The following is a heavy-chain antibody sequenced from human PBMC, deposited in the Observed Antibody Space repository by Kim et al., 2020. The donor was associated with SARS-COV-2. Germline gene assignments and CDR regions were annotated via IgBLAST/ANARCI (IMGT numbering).Heavy chain of an antibody. D-gene: IGHD6-13*01. CDR3: ARGSEAAAVDY. V-gene: IGHV4-59*09. J-gene: IGHJ4*02. Sequence: NYNPPLRSRVTISVDTSKNQFSLKLSSVTAADTAVYYCARGSEAAAVDYWGQGTLVTVSS.